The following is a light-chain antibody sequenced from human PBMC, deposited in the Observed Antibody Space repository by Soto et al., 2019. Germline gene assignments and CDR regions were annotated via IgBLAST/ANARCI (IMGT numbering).Light chain of an antibody. Sequence: DIQMTQSPSTLSASVGDRVTITCRASQSISSWLAWYQQKPGKAPKLLIYKASSLSRGAASRFSGSGSGTEFTLTISSLQPDDFATYYRQQYNSYPTFGQGTKVAIK. CDR3: QQYNSYPT. CDR1: QSISSW. J-gene: IGKJ1*01. V-gene: IGKV1-5*03. CDR2: KAS.